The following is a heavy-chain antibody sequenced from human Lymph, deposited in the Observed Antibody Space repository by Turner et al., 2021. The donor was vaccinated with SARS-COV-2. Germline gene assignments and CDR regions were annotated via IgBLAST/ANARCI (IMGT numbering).Heavy chain of an antibody. Sequence: EVQLVESGGGVVQPGGSLRLYCEASGFTFDDYAMHWVRQAPGKGLEWVSLISGDGGGTYYADSVKGRFTISRDNSKNSLSLQMNSLRAEDTALYYCAKDPGYCSGGSCYSRTYFDFWGQGTLVTVSA. CDR3: AKDPGYCSGGSCYSRTYFDF. V-gene: IGHV3-43*02. J-gene: IGHJ4*02. D-gene: IGHD2-15*01. CDR1: GFTFDDYA. CDR2: ISGDGGGT.